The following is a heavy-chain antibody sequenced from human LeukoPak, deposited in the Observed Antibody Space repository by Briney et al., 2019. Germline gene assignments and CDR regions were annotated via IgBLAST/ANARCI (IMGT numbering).Heavy chain of an antibody. CDR3: ARDSGIAVAGTPDY. V-gene: IGHV1-18*01. CDR1: GYTFTSYG. D-gene: IGHD6-19*01. CDR2: ISDYNGNT. Sequence: ASVKVSCKASGYTFTSYGISWVRQAPGQGLEWMGWISDYNGNTNYAQKLQGRVTMTTDTSTSTAYMELRSLRSDDTAVYYCARDSGIAVAGTPDYWGQGTLVTVSS. J-gene: IGHJ4*02.